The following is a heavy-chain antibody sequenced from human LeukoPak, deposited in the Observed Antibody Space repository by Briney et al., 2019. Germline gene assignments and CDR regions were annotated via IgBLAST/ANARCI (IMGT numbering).Heavy chain of an antibody. CDR2: ISGSGGST. CDR3: AKGYCRGISCYSDY. D-gene: IGHD2-2*02. Sequence: GGSLRLSCAASGFTFSSYAMSWVRQAPGKGLEWVSGISGSGGSTYYTDSVKGRFTISRDNSKNTLYLQMNSLRAEDTAVYYCAKGYCRGISCYSDYWGQGTLVTVSS. V-gene: IGHV3-23*01. CDR1: GFTFSSYA. J-gene: IGHJ4*02.